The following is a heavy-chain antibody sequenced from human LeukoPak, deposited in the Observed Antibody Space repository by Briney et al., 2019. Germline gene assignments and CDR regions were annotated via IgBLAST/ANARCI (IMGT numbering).Heavy chain of an antibody. Sequence: GASVKVSGKASEEAFTAYYMHWVRQAPGQGLEGMGWFNPNSGGTNYAQKFQGRVTMTRTTSISTAYIERSRRRHDDTAVYYCARRFCTNGVCPRIWGQGTLVTVSA. CDR1: EEAFTAYY. J-gene: IGHJ4*02. V-gene: IGHV1-2*02. CDR2: FNPNSGGT. D-gene: IGHD2-8*01. CDR3: ARRFCTNGVCPRI.